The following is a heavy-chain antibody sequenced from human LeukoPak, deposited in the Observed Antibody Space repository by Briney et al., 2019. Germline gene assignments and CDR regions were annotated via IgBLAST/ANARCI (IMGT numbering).Heavy chain of an antibody. CDR2: INPNSGGT. CDR1: GYTFTSYY. Sequence: ASVKVSCKASGYTFTSYYMHWVRQAPGQGLEWMGWINPNSGGTNYAQKFQGRVTMTRDTSISTAYMELSRLRSDDTAVYYCARGVDTAMTNNWFDPWGQGTLVTVSS. CDR3: ARGVDTAMTNNWFDP. V-gene: IGHV1-2*02. J-gene: IGHJ5*02. D-gene: IGHD5-18*01.